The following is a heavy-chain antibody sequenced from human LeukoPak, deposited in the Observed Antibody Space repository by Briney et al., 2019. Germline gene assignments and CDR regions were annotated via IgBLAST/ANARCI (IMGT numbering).Heavy chain of an antibody. D-gene: IGHD3-10*01. V-gene: IGHV3-30*18. CDR3: AKAFRGWFGDPSPFFLDY. Sequence: GGSLRLSCAASGFTFSSYGMHWVRQAPGKGLEWVAVISYDGSNKYYADSVKGRFTISRDNSKNTLYLQMNSLRAEDTAVYYCAKAFRGWFGDPSPFFLDYWGQGTLVTVSS. J-gene: IGHJ4*02. CDR1: GFTFSSYG. CDR2: ISYDGSNK.